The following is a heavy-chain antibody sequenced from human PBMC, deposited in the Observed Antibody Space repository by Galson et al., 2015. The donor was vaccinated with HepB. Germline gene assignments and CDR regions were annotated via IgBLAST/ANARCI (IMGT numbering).Heavy chain of an antibody. V-gene: IGHV1-18*01. Sequence: SVKVSCKASGYTFTSYGISWVRQAPGQGLEWMGWISAYNGNTNYAQKFQGRVTMTTDTSTSTAYMELRSLRSGDAAVYYCARAADPLTTLNWGQGTLVTVSS. J-gene: IGHJ4*02. CDR2: ISAYNGNT. D-gene: IGHD4-17*01. CDR1: GYTFTSYG. CDR3: ARAADPLTTLN.